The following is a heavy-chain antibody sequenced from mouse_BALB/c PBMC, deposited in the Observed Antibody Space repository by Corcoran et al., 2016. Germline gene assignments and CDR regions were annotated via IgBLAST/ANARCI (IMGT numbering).Heavy chain of an antibody. J-gene: IGHJ4*01. CDR2: IDPANGNT. CDR3: ARRANSYAMDY. Sequence: EVQLQQSGAELVQPGASVKLSCTASGFNIKDTYMHWVKQRPEQGLEWIGRIDPANGNTKYDPKFQGKATITADTSSNTAYLQLSSLTSEDTAVYYCARRANSYAMDYWGQGTSVTVSS. CDR1: GFNIKDTY. D-gene: IGHD3-3*01. V-gene: IGHV14-3*02.